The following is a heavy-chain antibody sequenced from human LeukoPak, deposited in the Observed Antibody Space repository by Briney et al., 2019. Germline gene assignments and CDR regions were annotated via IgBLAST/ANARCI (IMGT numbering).Heavy chain of an antibody. CDR3: VREMRSSKALDY. CDR2: ISPTGGTT. Sequence: ASVKVSCKTSGYMFTVYYLHWVRQAPGQGLEWMGMISPTGGTTRFSQKYQGRITMTRDMSTSTVYMDLSSLRSEDTAVYYCVREMRSSKALDYWGQGTLVTVSS. J-gene: IGHJ4*02. CDR1: GYMFTVYY. V-gene: IGHV1-46*01. D-gene: IGHD2/OR15-2a*01.